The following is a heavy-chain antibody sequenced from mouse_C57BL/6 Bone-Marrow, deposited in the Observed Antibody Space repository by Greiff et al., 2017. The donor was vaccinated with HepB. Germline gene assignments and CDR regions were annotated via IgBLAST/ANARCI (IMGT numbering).Heavy chain of an antibody. D-gene: IGHD1-1*01. Sequence: QVQLKESGAELARPGASVKLSCKASGYTFTSYGISWVKQRTGQGLEWIGEIYPRSGNTYYNEKFKGKATLTADKSSSTAYMELRSLTSEDSAVYFCARSGGTTVVATGYFDVWGTGTTVTVSS. J-gene: IGHJ1*03. V-gene: IGHV1-81*01. CDR2: IYPRSGNT. CDR3: ARSGGTTVVATGYFDV. CDR1: GYTFTSYG.